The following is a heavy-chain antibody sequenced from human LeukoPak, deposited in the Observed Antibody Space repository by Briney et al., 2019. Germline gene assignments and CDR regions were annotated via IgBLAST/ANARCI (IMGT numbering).Heavy chain of an antibody. CDR2: INHSGSN. CDR1: GGSFSGYY. D-gene: IGHD6-25*01. J-gene: IGHJ4*02. V-gene: IGHV4-34*01. CDR3: ARARGTEAIDS. Sequence: SETLSLTCAVYGGSFSGYYWTWIRQPPGKGLEWIGEINHSGSNNNSPSLKSRVTMSVDTSKNQFSLKLNSVTAADTAVYYCARARGTEAIDSWGQGTLVTVSS.